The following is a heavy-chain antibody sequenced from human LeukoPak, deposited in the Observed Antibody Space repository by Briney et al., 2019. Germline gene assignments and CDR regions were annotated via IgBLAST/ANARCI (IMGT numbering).Heavy chain of an antibody. CDR2: ISSSGST. D-gene: IGHD3-22*01. V-gene: IGHV4-61*02. Sequence: MSSETLSLTCTVSGDSISSGDYYWSWIRPPAGKGLEWIGRISSSGSTNYNPSLKSRVTISVDTSKNQFSLKLSSVTAADTAVYFCARGPYSYDSSGAFDIWGQGTMVTVSS. J-gene: IGHJ3*02. CDR1: GDSISSGDYY. CDR3: ARGPYSYDSSGAFDI.